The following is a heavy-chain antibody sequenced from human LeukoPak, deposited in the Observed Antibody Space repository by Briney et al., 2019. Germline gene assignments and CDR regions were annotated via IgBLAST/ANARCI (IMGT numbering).Heavy chain of an antibody. Sequence: SQTLSLTCTVSGGSISSGNYYWSWIRQHQGKGLEWIGYIYYSGSTYYNPSLKSRVTISVDTSKNQFSLKLSSVTAADTAVYYCARAGDGDYADRGAFDIWGQGTMVTVSS. J-gene: IGHJ3*02. CDR2: IYYSGST. CDR1: GGSISSGNYY. CDR3: ARAGDGDYADRGAFDI. D-gene: IGHD4-17*01. V-gene: IGHV4-31*03.